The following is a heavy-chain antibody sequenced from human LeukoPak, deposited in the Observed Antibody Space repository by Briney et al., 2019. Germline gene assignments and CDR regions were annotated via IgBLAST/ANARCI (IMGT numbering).Heavy chain of an antibody. Sequence: ASVTVSCKASGYTFTSYYMHWVRQAPGQGLEWMGIINPSGGSTSYAQKFQGRVTMTRDTSTSTVYMELSSLRSEDTAVYYCAREEGVRGDRYYYGMDVWGQGTTVTVSS. CDR3: AREEGVRGDRYYYGMDV. J-gene: IGHJ6*02. D-gene: IGHD3-10*01. V-gene: IGHV1-46*01. CDR2: INPSGGST. CDR1: GYTFTSYY.